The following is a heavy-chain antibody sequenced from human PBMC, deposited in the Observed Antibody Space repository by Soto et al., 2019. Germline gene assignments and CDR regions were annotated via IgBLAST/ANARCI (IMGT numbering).Heavy chain of an antibody. Sequence: GGSLRLSCAASGFTFSSYGMHWVRQAPGKGLEWVAVIWYDGSNKYYADSVKGRFTISRDNSKNTLYLQMNSLRAEDTAVYYCARAHLKYSSSFDEGYWGQGTLVTVSS. V-gene: IGHV3-33*01. J-gene: IGHJ4*02. CDR1: GFTFSSYG. CDR3: ARAHLKYSSSFDEGY. D-gene: IGHD6-6*01. CDR2: IWYDGSNK.